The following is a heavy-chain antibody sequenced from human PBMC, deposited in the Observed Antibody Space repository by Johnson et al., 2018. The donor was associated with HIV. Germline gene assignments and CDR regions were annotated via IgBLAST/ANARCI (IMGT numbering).Heavy chain of an antibody. CDR1: GFTFSSYW. J-gene: IGHJ3*02. CDR3: AKDINLEDAFDI. CDR2: IKQDGSEK. V-gene: IGHV3-7*05. Sequence: VQLVESGGGLVQPGGSLRLSCAASGFTFSSYWMSWVRQAPGKGLEWVANIKQDGSEKYYVDSVKGRFTISRDNAKNSLYLQMNTLRPEDTALYYCAKDINLEDAFDIWGQGTMVTVSS.